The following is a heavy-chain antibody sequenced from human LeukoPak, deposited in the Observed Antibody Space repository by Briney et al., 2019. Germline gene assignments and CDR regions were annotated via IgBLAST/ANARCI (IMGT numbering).Heavy chain of an antibody. CDR1: GFTFSSYS. Sequence: GGSLRLSCAASGFTFSSYSMNWVRQAPGKGLEWVSSISSSSSYIYYADSVKGRFTISRDNAKNSLYLQMNSLRAEHTAVYYCATVVVVPAATDYWGQGTLVTVSS. CDR2: ISSSSSYI. CDR3: ATVVVVPAATDY. D-gene: IGHD2-2*01. J-gene: IGHJ4*02. V-gene: IGHV3-21*01.